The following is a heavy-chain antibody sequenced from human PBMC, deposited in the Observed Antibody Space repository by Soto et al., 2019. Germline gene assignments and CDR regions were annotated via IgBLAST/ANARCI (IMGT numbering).Heavy chain of an antibody. CDR1: GDSVSSNRVA. CDR2: TYYRSKWYN. V-gene: IGHV6-1*01. CDR3: ARERGIAAAADFDY. J-gene: IGHJ4*02. D-gene: IGHD6-13*01. Sequence: SQTLSLTCVIPGDSVSSNRVAWSWIRQSPSRGLEWLGRTYYRSKWYNDYAVSVKSRITINPDTSKNQFSLQLNSVTPEDTAVYYCARERGIAAAADFDYWGQGTLVTVSS.